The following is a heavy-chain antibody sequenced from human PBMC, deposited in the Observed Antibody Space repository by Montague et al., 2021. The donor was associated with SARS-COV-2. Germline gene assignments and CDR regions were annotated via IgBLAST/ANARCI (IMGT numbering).Heavy chain of an antibody. CDR2: IFYNGGT. V-gene: IGHV4-31*03. J-gene: IGHJ6*02. D-gene: IGHD4-11*01. CDR3: SRGSYRYSPNYYYAMDV. CDR1: GGSISGGGFL. Sequence: TLSLTCIVSGGSISGGGFLWTWVRHLPGKGLEWNGYIFYNGGTDYTPSLKSRVNIAVDTSKNQLSLRLSSVTAADTAVYYCSRGSYRYSPNYYYAMDVWGQGTTVIVSS.